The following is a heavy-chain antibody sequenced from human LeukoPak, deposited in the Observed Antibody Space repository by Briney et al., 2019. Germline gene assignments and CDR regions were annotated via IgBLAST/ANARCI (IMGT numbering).Heavy chain of an antibody. CDR3: ARDGGGDRYSGSYYYYYYYMDV. D-gene: IGHD1-26*01. Sequence: ASVKVSCKASGYTFTSYYMHWVRQAPGQGLEWMGIINPSGGSTSYAQKFQGRVTMTRDTSTSTVCMELSSLRSEDTAVYYCARDGGGDRYSGSYYYYYYYMDVWGKGTTVTVSS. CDR1: GYTFTSYY. V-gene: IGHV1-46*01. CDR2: INPSGGST. J-gene: IGHJ6*03.